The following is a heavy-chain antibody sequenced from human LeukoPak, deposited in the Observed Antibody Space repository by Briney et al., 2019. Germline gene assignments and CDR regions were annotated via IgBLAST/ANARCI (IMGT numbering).Heavy chain of an antibody. Sequence: GGSLRLSCSASGFTFSSYAMHWVRQAPGKGLEYVSAIISNGGSTYYADSVKGRFTISRDNSKNMLYLQMSSLRAEDTAVYYCVRPDYYDSSGYLSYFDYWGQGTLVTVSS. CDR3: VRPDYYDSSGYLSYFDY. D-gene: IGHD3-22*01. J-gene: IGHJ4*02. CDR2: IISNGGST. CDR1: GFTFSSYA. V-gene: IGHV3-64D*09.